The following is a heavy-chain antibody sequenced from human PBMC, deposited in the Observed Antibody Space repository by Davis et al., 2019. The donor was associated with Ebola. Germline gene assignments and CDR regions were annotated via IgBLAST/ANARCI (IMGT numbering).Heavy chain of an antibody. J-gene: IGHJ4*02. Sequence: MPSETLSLTCAVSGGSISSGGYSWSWIRQPPGKGLEWIGYIYHSGSTYYNPSLTIRLTTSVDMSKNQFSLELSSVTAADTAVDYWARDAGMAAAGTAYFDYWGQGTLVTVSS. D-gene: IGHD6-13*01. V-gene: IGHV4-30-2*01. CDR3: ARDAGMAAAGTAYFDY. CDR1: GGSISSGGYS. CDR2: IYHSGST.